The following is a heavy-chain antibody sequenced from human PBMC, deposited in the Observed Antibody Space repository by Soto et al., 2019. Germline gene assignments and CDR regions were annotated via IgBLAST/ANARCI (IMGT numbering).Heavy chain of an antibody. CDR1: GFSFITTGVG. CDR2: IYWDDDK. D-gene: IGHD4-17*01. V-gene: IGHV2-5*02. Sequence: QITLKESGPTLVKPTQTLTLTCTFSGFSFITTGVGVGWVRQSPGKALEWLALIYWDDDKRYSPSLKSRLTITKDTSKNQVVLSMTNMDPVDTATYYCARADYGDIVFEYWGQGTLVPVSS. CDR3: ARADYGDIVFEY. J-gene: IGHJ4*02.